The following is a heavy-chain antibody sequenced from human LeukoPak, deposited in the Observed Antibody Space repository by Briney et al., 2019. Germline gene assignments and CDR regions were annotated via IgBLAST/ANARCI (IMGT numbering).Heavy chain of an antibody. CDR1: GFTFSSYS. V-gene: IGHV3-21*01. D-gene: IGHD2-2*01. J-gene: IGHJ4*02. Sequence: GSLRLSCAASGFTFSSYSMNWVRQAPGKGLEWVSSISSSSSYIYYADSVKGRFTISRDNAKNPLYLQMNSLRAEDTAVYYCARESSSTSWFDYWGQGTLVTVSS. CDR2: ISSSSSYI. CDR3: ARESSSTSWFDY.